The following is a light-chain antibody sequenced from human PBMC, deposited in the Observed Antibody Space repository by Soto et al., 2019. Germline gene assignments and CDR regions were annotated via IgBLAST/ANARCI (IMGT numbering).Light chain of an antibody. Sequence: EIVLTQSPVTLSLSPGERATLSSRASQSVSSTYLAWYQQKPGQAPRLLIYGASSRATGIPDRFRGSGSGTDFTLTISRLEPEDFAVYYCQQYGDSPWTFGQGTKVDIK. CDR1: QSVSSTY. V-gene: IGKV3-20*01. CDR2: GAS. CDR3: QQYGDSPWT. J-gene: IGKJ1*01.